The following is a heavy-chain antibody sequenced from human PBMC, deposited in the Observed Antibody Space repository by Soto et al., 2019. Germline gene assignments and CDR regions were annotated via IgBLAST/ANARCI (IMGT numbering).Heavy chain of an antibody. D-gene: IGHD5-18*01. Sequence: XGSRRLSCAAAGFTFSSYGVHWVRQAPGKGLDWVAVISYDGSNKYYADSVKGRFTISRDNSKNTLYLQMNSLRAEDTAVYYCAKETGYSYGCWLSLPGDYWGQGPLVTVSS. CDR2: ISYDGSNK. CDR3: AKETGYSYGCWLSLPGDY. V-gene: IGHV3-30*18. CDR1: GFTFSSYG. J-gene: IGHJ4*02.